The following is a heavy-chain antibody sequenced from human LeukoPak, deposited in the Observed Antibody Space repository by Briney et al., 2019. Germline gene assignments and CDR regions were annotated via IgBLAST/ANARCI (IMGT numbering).Heavy chain of an antibody. J-gene: IGHJ4*02. V-gene: IGHV5-51*01. CDR2: IYPGDSDT. CDR3: ARHHYYDSSGYSDY. CDR1: GYSFTTYW. Sequence: KGGESLKISCKGSGYSFTTYWIGWVRQMPGKSLEWMGIIYPGDSDTRYSPSFQGQATISADKSINTAYLQWSSLKASDTAMYYCARHHYYDSSGYSDYWGQGTLVTVSS. D-gene: IGHD3-22*01.